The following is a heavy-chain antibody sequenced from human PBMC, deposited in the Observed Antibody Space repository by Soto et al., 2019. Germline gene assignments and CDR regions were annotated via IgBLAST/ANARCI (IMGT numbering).Heavy chain of an antibody. CDR2: INAGNGNT. J-gene: IGHJ5*02. CDR3: AREHYKVAGTLWFDP. V-gene: IGHV1-3*01. D-gene: IGHD6-19*01. CDR1: GYTFTSYA. Sequence: ASVKVSCKDSGYTFTSYAMHWVRQAPGQRLEWMGWINAGNGNTKYSQKLQGRVTMTTDTSTSTAYMELRSLRSDDTAVYYCAREHYKVAGTLWFDPWGQGTLVTVSS.